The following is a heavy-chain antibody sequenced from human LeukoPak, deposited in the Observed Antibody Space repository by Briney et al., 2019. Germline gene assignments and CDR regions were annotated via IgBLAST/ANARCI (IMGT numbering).Heavy chain of an antibody. V-gene: IGHV4-39*07. CDR3: ARDGGGRIAVAGLWYN. CDR2: IYHSGST. CDR1: GGSISSGSYF. J-gene: IGHJ4*02. D-gene: IGHD6-19*01. Sequence: SETLSLTCTVSGGSISSGSYFWGWIRQPAGKELEWIGSIYHSGSTYYNPSLESRITISVDTSKNQFSLKLNSVTAGDTAVYYCARDGGGRIAVAGLWYNWGQGTLVTVSS.